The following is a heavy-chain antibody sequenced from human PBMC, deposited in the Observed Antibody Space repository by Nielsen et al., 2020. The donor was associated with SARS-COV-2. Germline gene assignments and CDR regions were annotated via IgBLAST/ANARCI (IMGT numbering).Heavy chain of an antibody. V-gene: IGHV5-10-1*01. D-gene: IGHD3-9*01. CDR3: ARHRGILTGKYYYYYYGMDV. CDR2: IDPSDSYT. Sequence: VRQMPGKGLEWMGRIDPSDSYTNYSPSFQGHVTISADKSINTAYLQWSSLKASDTAMYYCARHRGILTGKYYYYYYGMDVWGQGTTVTVSS. J-gene: IGHJ6*02.